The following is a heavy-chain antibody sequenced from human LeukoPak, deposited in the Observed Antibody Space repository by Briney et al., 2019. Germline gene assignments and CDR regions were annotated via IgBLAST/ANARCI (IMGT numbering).Heavy chain of an antibody. V-gene: IGHV4-34*01. CDR1: GGSFSGYY. J-gene: IGHJ6*02. CDR2: INHSGST. D-gene: IGHD5-18*01. CDR3: VREGYSYGYSNYYYYGMDV. Sequence: SETLSLTCAVYGGSFSGYYWSWIRQPTGKGLEWIGEINHSGSTNYNPSLKSRVTISVDTSKNQFSLKLSSVTAADTAVYYCVREGYSYGYSNYYYYGMDVWGQGTTVTVSS.